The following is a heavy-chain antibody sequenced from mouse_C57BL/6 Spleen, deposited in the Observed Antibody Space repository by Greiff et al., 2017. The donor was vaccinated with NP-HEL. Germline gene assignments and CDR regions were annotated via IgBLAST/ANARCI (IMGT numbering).Heavy chain of an antibody. CDR2: IDPANGNT. CDR1: GFNIKNTY. V-gene: IGHV14-3*01. CDR3: ASLDDYYGSSYAMDY. Sequence: QLQESVAELVRPGASVKLSCTASGFNIKNTYMHWVKQRPEQGLEWIGRIDPANGNTKYAPKFQGKATITADTSSNTAYLQLSSLTSEDTAIYYCASLDDYYGSSYAMDYWGQGTSVTVSS. D-gene: IGHD1-1*01. J-gene: IGHJ4*01.